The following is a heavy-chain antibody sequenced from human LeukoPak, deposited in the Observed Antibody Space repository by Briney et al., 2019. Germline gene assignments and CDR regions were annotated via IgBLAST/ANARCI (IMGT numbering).Heavy chain of an antibody. J-gene: IGHJ4*02. V-gene: IGHV4-39*07. CDR2: IYYSGST. Sequence: SSETLSLTCTVSGGSISSSSYYWGWIRQPPGKGLEWIGSIYYSGSTYYNPSLKSRVTISVDTSKNQFSLKLSSVTAADTAVYYCARVSGSRRLFDYWGQGTLVTVSS. D-gene: IGHD6-13*01. CDR3: ARVSGSRRLFDY. CDR1: GGSISSSSYY.